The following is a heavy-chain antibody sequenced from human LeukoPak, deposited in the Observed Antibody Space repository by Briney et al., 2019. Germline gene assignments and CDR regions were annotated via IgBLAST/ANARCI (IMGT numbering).Heavy chain of an antibody. D-gene: IGHD2-15*01. J-gene: IGHJ6*02. CDR2: INAGNGNT. CDR3: AILRLRSYYYYYGMDV. V-gene: IGHV1-3*01. Sequence: ASVKVSCKASGYTFTSYAMHWVRQAPGQRLEWMGWINAGNGNTKYSQKFQGRVTITRDTSASTAYMELRSLRSEDTAVYYCAILRLRSYYYYYGMDVWGQGTTVTVSS. CDR1: GYTFTSYA.